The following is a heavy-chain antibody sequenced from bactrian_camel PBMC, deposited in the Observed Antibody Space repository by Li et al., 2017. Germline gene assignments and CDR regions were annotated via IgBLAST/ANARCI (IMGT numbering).Heavy chain of an antibody. D-gene: IGHD5*01. CDR3: ATTGFDF. Sequence: HVQLVESGGGAVQAGGSLRLSCTASESTCSSASGYTYSSAFMAWFRQAPGKEREGVAAIYTGDSRTVYYADSVKGRFAISADNAKNTVYLQKNSLKSEDTALYYCATTGFDFWGQGTQVTVS. CDR2: IYTGDSRT. J-gene: IGHJ4*01. V-gene: IGHV3S1*01. CDR1: ESTCSSASGYTYSSAF.